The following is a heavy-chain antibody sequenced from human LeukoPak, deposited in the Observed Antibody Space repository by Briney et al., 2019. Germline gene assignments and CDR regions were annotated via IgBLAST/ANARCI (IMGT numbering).Heavy chain of an antibody. V-gene: IGHV3-53*01. CDR3: ARGVEPLAANTLAY. J-gene: IGHJ4*02. CDR2: LYSDGNT. Sequence: GGSLRLSCAASGFTVITNDMTWVRQAPGKGLEWVSVLYSDGNTKYADSVQGRFTISRDNSKNTLYLDMNSLSPDDTAVYYCARGVEPLAANTLAYRGEGTLVTVSS. CDR1: GFTVITND. D-gene: IGHD1-14*01.